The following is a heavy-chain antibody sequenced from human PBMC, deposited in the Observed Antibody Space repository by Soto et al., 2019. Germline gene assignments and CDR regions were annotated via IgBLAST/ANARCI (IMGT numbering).Heavy chain of an antibody. CDR3: ARDWYSSSSVYYYYGMDV. D-gene: IGHD6-6*01. J-gene: IGHJ6*02. V-gene: IGHV4-34*01. Sequence: SETLSLTCAVYGGSFSGYYWSWIRQPPGKGLEWIGEINHSGSTNYNPSLKSRVTISVDTSKNQFSLKLSSVTAADTAVYYCARDWYSSSSVYYYYGMDVWGHGTTVTVSS. CDR1: GGSFSGYY. CDR2: INHSGST.